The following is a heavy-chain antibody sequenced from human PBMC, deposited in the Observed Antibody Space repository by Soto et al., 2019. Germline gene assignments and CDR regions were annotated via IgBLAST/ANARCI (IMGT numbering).Heavy chain of an antibody. CDR3: ARARYSSGLLYY. CDR2: IYSGGST. V-gene: IGHV3-53*01. Sequence: GGSLRLSCAASGFTVSSNYMSWVRQAPGKGLEWVSVIYSGGSTYYADSVKGRFTISRDNSKNTLYLQMNSLRAEDTAVYYCARARYSSGLLYYWGQGTLVTVSS. J-gene: IGHJ4*02. D-gene: IGHD6-19*01. CDR1: GFTVSSNY.